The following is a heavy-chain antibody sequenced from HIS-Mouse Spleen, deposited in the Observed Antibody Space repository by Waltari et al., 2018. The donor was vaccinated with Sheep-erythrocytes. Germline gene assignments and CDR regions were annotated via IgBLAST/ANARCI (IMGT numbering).Heavy chain of an antibody. V-gene: IGHV3-21*01. CDR2: ISSSSSYI. Sequence: EVQLVESGGGLVKPGGSLRLSCPASGFTFSSYSMNWVRQAPGKGLEWVSSISSSSSYIYYADSVKGRFTISRDNAKNSLYLQMNSLRAEDTAVYYCARVASGATFDYWGQGTLVTVSS. CDR3: ARVASGATFDY. J-gene: IGHJ4*02. CDR1: GFTFSSYS. D-gene: IGHD1-26*01.